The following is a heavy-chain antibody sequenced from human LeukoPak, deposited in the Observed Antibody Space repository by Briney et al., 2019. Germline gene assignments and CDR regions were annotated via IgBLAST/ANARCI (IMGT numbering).Heavy chain of an antibody. Sequence: GASVKVSCTASGYTFTSYDINWVRQATGQGLEWMGWMNPNSGNTGYAQKFQGRVTMTRNTSISTAYMELSSLRSEDTAVYYCARGPYYYDSSGYYHDYWGQGTLVTVSS. J-gene: IGHJ4*02. V-gene: IGHV1-8*01. CDR2: MNPNSGNT. CDR3: ARGPYYYDSSGYYHDY. D-gene: IGHD3-22*01. CDR1: GYTFTSYD.